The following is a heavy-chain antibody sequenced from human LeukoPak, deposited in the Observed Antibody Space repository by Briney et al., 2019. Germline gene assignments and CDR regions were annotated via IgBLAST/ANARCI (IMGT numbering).Heavy chain of an antibody. Sequence: SETLSLTCTVSGGSISSYYWSWIRQPPGKGLEWIGYIYYSGSTNYNPSLKSRVTISVDTSKNQFSLKLSSVTAADTAAYYCARDNGSSWYSIWGQGTLVTVSS. V-gene: IGHV4-59*01. CDR2: IYYSGST. CDR1: GGSISSYY. J-gene: IGHJ4*02. D-gene: IGHD6-13*01. CDR3: ARDNGSSWYSI.